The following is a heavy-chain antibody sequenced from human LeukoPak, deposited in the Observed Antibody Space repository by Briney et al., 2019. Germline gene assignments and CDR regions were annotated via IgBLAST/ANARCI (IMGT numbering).Heavy chain of an antibody. CDR1: GGTFSSYA. Sequence: ASVKVSCKASGGTFSSYAISWVRQAPGQGLEWMGGIIPIFGTANYAQKFQGRVTITTDESTSTAYMELSSLRSEDTAVYYCARSNRVGYYGSGSYYINYWGQGTLVTVSS. CDR2: IIPIFGTA. D-gene: IGHD3-10*01. J-gene: IGHJ4*02. V-gene: IGHV1-69*05. CDR3: ARSNRVGYYGSGSYYINY.